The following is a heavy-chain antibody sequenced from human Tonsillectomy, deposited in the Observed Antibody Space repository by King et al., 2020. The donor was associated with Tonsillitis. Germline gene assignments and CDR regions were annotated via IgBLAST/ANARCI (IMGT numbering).Heavy chain of an antibody. Sequence: VQLVESGGGLVQPGGSLRLSCAASGFTFSSYAMSWVRQAPGKGLEWVSCISGSGGSTYHADSVEGRFTSSRDNSKNTLYLQMNSLRAEDTAVYYCAKDTRLYCSGGSCSAFDLWGQGTMVTVSS. CDR1: GFTFSSYA. CDR3: AKDTRLYCSGGSCSAFDL. V-gene: IGHV3-23*04. CDR2: ISGSGGST. D-gene: IGHD2-15*01. J-gene: IGHJ3*01.